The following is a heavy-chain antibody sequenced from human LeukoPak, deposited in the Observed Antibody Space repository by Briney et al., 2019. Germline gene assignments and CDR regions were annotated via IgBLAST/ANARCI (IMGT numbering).Heavy chain of an antibody. V-gene: IGHV3-7*01. J-gene: IGHJ4*02. CDR1: GFTFSRYW. D-gene: IGHD6-6*01. CDR2: IKQDGSQK. CDR3: ARIGYSSSSLDY. Sequence: GGSLRLSCAASGFTFSRYWMTWVRQAPGKGLEWVANIKQDGSQKYYADSVEGRFTISRDNAKNSLYLQMNSLRTEDTAVYYCARIGYSSSSLDYWGQGTLVTVSS.